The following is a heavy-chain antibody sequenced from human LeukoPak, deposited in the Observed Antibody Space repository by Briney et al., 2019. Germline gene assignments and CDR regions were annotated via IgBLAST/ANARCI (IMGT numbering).Heavy chain of an antibody. CDR3: AARARITMIVVPTGY. Sequence: SETLSLTCAVYGGSFSGYYWSWIRQPPGKGLEWIVEINHSGSTDYNPSLKSRVTISVDTSKNQFSLKLSSVTAADTAVYYCAARARITMIVVPTGYWGQGTLVTVSS. J-gene: IGHJ4*02. CDR1: GGSFSGYY. V-gene: IGHV4-34*01. CDR2: INHSGST. D-gene: IGHD3-22*01.